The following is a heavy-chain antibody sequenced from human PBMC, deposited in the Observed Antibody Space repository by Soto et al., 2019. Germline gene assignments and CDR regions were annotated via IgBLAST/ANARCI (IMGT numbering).Heavy chain of an antibody. D-gene: IGHD3-9*01. Sequence: GESLKISCKGSGYSFTSYWISWVRQTPGKGLEWMGRIDPSDSYTNYSPSFQGHVTISADKSISTAYLQWSSLKASDTAMYYCARVLRYFDWLTGPLDAFDIWGQGTMVTVSS. CDR3: ARVLRYFDWLTGPLDAFDI. CDR1: GYSFTSYW. J-gene: IGHJ3*02. V-gene: IGHV5-10-1*01. CDR2: IDPSDSYT.